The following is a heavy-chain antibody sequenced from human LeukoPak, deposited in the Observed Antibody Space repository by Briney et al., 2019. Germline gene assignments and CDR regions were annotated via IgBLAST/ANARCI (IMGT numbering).Heavy chain of an antibody. D-gene: IGHD3-3*01. V-gene: IGHV1-46*01. CDR3: ARSRFLAFPDV. CDR1: GYTFTSYY. J-gene: IGHJ6*04. CDR2: INPSGGST. Sequence: ASVKVSCKASGYTFTSYYMHWVRQAPGQGLEWMGIINPSGGSTSYAQKFQGRVTMTRDMSTSTVYMELSSLRSEDTAVYYCARSRFLAFPDVWGKGTTVTVSS.